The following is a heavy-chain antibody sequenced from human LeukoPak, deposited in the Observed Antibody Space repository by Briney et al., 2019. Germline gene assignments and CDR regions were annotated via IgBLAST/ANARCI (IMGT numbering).Heavy chain of an antibody. CDR2: ISSTSSTI. J-gene: IGHJ4*02. V-gene: IGHV3-48*01. Sequence: GGSLRLSCAASGFTFSSYNMNWVRQAPGKGLEWVSYISSTSSTIYYADSVKGRFTISRDNAKNSLYLQMNSLRAEDTAVYYCARAHPGAYSDFQCDYWGQGHLVNVSS. CDR3: ARAHPGAYSDFQCDY. CDR1: GFTFSSYN. D-gene: IGHD4-11*01.